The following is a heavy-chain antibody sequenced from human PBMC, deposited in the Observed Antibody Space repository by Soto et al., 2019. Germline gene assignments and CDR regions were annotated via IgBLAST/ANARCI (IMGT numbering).Heavy chain of an antibody. CDR2: IPNTENKK. Sequence: GGSLRLSCVASGFTLSSYGMHWVRQAPGKGLEWVAVIPNTENKKYYADSVKGRFTISRDNSQNTLFLQMDSLMSEDTAMYYCARTAGGRVRGALDIWGQGTMVTVSS. CDR3: ARTAGGRVRGALDI. CDR1: GFTLSSYG. J-gene: IGHJ3*02. D-gene: IGHD6-13*01. V-gene: IGHV3-30-3*01.